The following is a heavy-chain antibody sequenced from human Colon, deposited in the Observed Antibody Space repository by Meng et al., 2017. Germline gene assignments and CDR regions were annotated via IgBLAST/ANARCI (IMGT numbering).Heavy chain of an antibody. CDR2: IYPSGRT. CDR1: GDSISSGNG. D-gene: IGHD6-13*01. V-gene: IGHV4-4*02. J-gene: IGHJ4*02. CDR3: ARKRTSPGTLGFDY. Sequence: GKLQESGPGLGKPSGTLSFTCAVSGDSISSGNGWTWVRQPPGKGLEWIGEIYPSGRTSSNPSLQGRVTILLDKSKNQFSLELNSVTAADTAIYFCARKRTSPGTLGFDYWGQGTLVTVSS.